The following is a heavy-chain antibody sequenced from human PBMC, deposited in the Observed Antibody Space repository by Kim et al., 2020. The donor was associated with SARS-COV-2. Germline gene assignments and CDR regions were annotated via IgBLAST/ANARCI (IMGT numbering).Heavy chain of an antibody. V-gene: IGHV3-23*01. J-gene: IGHJ2*01. CDR3: AKGAAAGPWYFDL. D-gene: IGHD6-13*01. Sequence: ADSVKGRFTISRDNSKNTLYLKMNSLRAEDTAVYYCAKGAAAGPWYFDLWGRGTLVTVSS.